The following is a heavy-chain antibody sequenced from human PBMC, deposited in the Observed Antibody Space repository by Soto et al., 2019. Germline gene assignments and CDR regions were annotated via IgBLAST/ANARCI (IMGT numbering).Heavy chain of an antibody. CDR2: LYDVDGA. D-gene: IGHD1-1*01. V-gene: IGHV3-53*01. Sequence: DVQLVESGGGLIQPGESLRLSCAAFGLTISGKTYVSWVRPAPGKGLEWVSGLYDVDGAFYADSVRGRFTTSSDSSKTTVYLQMKDLRPDDTAVYYCATWHEREHAYDVGGQGTTVTVSS. J-gene: IGHJ3*01. CDR1: GLTISGKTY. CDR3: ATWHEREHAYDV.